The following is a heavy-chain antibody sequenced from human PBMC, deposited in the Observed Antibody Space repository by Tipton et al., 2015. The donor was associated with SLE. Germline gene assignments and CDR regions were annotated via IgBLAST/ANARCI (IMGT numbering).Heavy chain of an antibody. V-gene: IGHV3-7*01. D-gene: IGHD6-19*01. CDR3: ARARQWLVGDY. CDR1: GFTFSRYW. Sequence: GSLRLSCAASGFTFSRYWMSWVRQAPGKGLEWVANIKEDGSEKYYVDSVKGRFTISRDNAKNSLYLQMNSLRAEDTAVYYCARARQWLVGDYWGQGTLVIVSS. CDR2: IKEDGSEK. J-gene: IGHJ4*02.